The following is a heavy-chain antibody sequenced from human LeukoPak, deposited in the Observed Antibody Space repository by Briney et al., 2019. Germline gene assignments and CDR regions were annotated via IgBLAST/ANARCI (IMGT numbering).Heavy chain of an antibody. CDR2: IYASGDT. Sequence: SETLSLTCTVSGGSLRGHYWTWIRQPAGKGLEWIGHIYASGDTTYNPSLKSRVTMSVDTSKNQFSLKLSSVTAADTAVYYCARSGIAAAAGWFDPWGQGTLVTVSS. CDR1: GGSLRGHY. CDR3: ARSGIAAAAGWFDP. V-gene: IGHV4-4*07. D-gene: IGHD6-13*01. J-gene: IGHJ5*02.